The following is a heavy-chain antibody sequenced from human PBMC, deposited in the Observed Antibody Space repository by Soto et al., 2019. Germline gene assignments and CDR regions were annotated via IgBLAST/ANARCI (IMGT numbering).Heavy chain of an antibody. CDR3: AKGIVPVEWRYLDY. V-gene: IGHV3-23*01. D-gene: IGHD1-26*01. CDR1: GFTFSSYA. J-gene: IGHJ4*02. Sequence: EVQLLESGGGLVQPGGSLRLSCAASGFTFSSYAMSWVRQAPGKGLEWVSAISGSGGSTYYADSVKGRFTTSRDNAKNVLYLQMNSLRLEDTAVYYCAKGIVPVEWRYLDYWGQVGLLTGSS. CDR2: ISGSGGST.